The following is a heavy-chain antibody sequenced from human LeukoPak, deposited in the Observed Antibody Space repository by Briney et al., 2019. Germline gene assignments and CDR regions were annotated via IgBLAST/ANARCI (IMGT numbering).Heavy chain of an antibody. CDR3: AIGCGSPAFDY. D-gene: IGHD1-26*01. J-gene: IGHJ4*02. Sequence: PSETLSLTCTVSGGSISSYYWSWIRQPPGKGLEWIGYIYYSGSTNYNPSLKSRVTISVDTSKNQFSLKLSSVTAADTAVYYCAIGCGSPAFDYWGQGTLVTVSS. CDR2: IYYSGST. V-gene: IGHV4-59*01. CDR1: GGSISSYY.